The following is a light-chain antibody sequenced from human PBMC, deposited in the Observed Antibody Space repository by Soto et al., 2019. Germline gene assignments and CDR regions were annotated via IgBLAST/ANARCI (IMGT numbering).Light chain of an antibody. CDR3: CSNASSSTYVV. CDR1: SSDVGSYNL. J-gene: IGLJ2*01. V-gene: IGLV2-23*01. Sequence: QSALTQPASVSGSPGQSITISCTGTSSDVGSYNLVSWYQQHPGKAPKLMIYEGSKRPSGVSNRFSGFKSGKTASLTISGLQGEDGADYYLCSNASSSTYVVFGGGTKLTVL. CDR2: EGS.